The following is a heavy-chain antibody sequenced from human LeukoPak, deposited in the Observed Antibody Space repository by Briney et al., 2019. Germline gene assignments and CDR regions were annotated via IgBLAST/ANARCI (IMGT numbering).Heavy chain of an antibody. V-gene: IGHV3-43*02. Sequence: GGSLRLSCAVSGFTFHDYAMLWVRQAPGKGLEWVSLIGGDGADTYYVDSVKGRFAISRDNSKNSLYLQMNSLRSEDTALYYCPNVGIGRRVGAFEIAGQGTMVTVSS. CDR1: GFTFHDYA. CDR2: IGGDGADT. CDR3: PNVGIGRRVGAFEI. D-gene: IGHD3-3*02. J-gene: IGHJ3*02.